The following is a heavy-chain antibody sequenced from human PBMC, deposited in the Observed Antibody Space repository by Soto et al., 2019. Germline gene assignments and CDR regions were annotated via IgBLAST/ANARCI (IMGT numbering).Heavy chain of an antibody. V-gene: IGHV4-31*03. D-gene: IGHD2-15*01. CDR1: GGSISSGGYY. CDR2: VYYSGSA. Sequence: QVQLQESGPGLVKPSQTLSLTCTVSGGSISSGGYYWSWIRQHPGKGLEWIGYVYYSGSAYYNPSLNSRVTISVDTSKNQFSLKLSCVTAADTAVYYCARSDCSGGSCYSFYYYGMDVWGQGTTVTVSS. CDR3: ARSDCSGGSCYSFYYYGMDV. J-gene: IGHJ6*02.